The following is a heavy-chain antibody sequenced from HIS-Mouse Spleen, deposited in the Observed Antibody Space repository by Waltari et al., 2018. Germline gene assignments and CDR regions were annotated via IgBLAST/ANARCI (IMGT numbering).Heavy chain of an antibody. CDR2: IYSGGST. D-gene: IGHD6-6*01. Sequence: EVQLVESGGGLVQPGGSLRLSCAASGFTVSSNYMSWVRQAPVKGLEWVSVIYSGGSTYYADSVKGRFTISRDNSENTLYLQMNSLRAEDTAVYYCARKYSSSFDYWGQGTLVTVSS. V-gene: IGHV3-66*01. J-gene: IGHJ4*02. CDR3: ARKYSSSFDY. CDR1: GFTVSSNY.